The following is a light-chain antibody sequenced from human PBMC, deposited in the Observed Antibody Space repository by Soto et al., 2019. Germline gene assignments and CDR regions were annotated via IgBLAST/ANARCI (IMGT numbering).Light chain of an antibody. CDR3: SSYACSNNFV. CDR2: EVT. J-gene: IGLJ1*01. CDR1: SSDVGGYDY. V-gene: IGLV2-8*01. Sequence: QSVLTQPPSASGSPGQSVTISCTGTSSDVGGYDYVSWYQQHPGKAPKLMIYEVTKRPSGVPDRFSGSKSGNTASLTVSGFQVEDEADYYCSSYACSNNFVFGTGTKVTVL.